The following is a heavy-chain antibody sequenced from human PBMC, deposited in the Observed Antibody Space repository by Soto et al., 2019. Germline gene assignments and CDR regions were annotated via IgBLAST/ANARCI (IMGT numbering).Heavy chain of an antibody. V-gene: IGHV3-33*01. J-gene: IGHJ4*02. CDR2: IWYDGSNK. Sequence: PGGSLRLSCAASGFTFSSYGMHWVRQAPGKGLEWVAVIWYDGSNKYYADSVKGRFTISRDNSKNTLYLQMNSLRAEDTAVYYCARDSSSWYRNLDYWGQGTLVTV. CDR3: ARDSSSWYRNLDY. CDR1: GFTFSSYG. D-gene: IGHD6-13*01.